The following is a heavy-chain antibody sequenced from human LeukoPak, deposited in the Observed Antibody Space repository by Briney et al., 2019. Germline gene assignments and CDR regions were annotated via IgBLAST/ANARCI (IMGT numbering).Heavy chain of an antibody. Sequence: GSLRLSCVASGFTFSSYGMYWVRQAPGKGLEWVTFIRYDGGNENYADSVKGRFTISRDNSKNTLYLQMNSLRTEDTAVYYCAKAGGMDYHFDYWGRGTLVTVSS. V-gene: IGHV3-30*02. D-gene: IGHD1-1*01. CDR2: IRYDGGNE. CDR1: GFTFSSYG. CDR3: AKAGGMDYHFDY. J-gene: IGHJ4*02.